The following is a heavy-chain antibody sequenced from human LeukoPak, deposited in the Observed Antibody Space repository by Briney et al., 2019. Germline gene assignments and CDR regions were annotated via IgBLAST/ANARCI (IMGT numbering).Heavy chain of an antibody. Sequence: GGSLRLSCAASGFTFSSYWMSWVRQAPGKGLEWVANINQDGSEKYFVDSLKGRFTISRDNAKNSLFLQMDSLRGEDTAVYYCARCTTGKTFGSLREIKKSREIDYWGQGTLVTVSS. CDR3: ARCTTGKTFGSLREIKKSREIDY. CDR2: INQDGSEK. CDR1: GFTFSSYW. V-gene: IGHV3-7*01. D-gene: IGHD1-1*01. J-gene: IGHJ4*02.